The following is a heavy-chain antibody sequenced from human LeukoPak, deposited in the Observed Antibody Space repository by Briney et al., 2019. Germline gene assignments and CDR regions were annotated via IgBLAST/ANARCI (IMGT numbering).Heavy chain of an antibody. V-gene: IGHV4-39*01. CDR2: IYYSGST. Sequence: SETLSLTCTVSGGSISSSSYYWGWIRQPPGKGLEWIGSIYYSGSTHYNPSLKSRVTIPVDTSKNQFSLKLSSVTAADTAVYYCARNSEALDYWGQGTLVTVSS. CDR3: ARNSEALDY. CDR1: GGSISSSSYY. D-gene: IGHD1-26*01. J-gene: IGHJ4*02.